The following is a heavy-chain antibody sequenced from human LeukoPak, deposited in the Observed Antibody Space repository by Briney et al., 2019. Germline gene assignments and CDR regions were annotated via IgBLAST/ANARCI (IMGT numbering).Heavy chain of an antibody. Sequence: ASVNVSCKASGYAFTGYYMHWVRQAPGQGLEWMGWINPNSGGTNYAQKFQGRVNMTTDTSISTAYMELSRLRSDDTAGYYCASTYYYDSSLDYWGQGTLVTVSS. V-gene: IGHV1-2*02. CDR2: INPNSGGT. CDR3: ASTYYYDSSLDY. CDR1: GYAFTGYY. D-gene: IGHD3-22*01. J-gene: IGHJ4*02.